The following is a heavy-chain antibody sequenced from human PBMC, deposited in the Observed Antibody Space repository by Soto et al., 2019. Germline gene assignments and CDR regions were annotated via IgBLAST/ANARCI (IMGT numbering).Heavy chain of an antibody. CDR2: MNPNSGNT. CDR3: ARGYYYDSSGYYYVPVGY. Sequence: GASVKVPCKASGYTFTSYDINWVRQATGQGLEWMGWMNPNSGNTGYAQKFQGRVTMTRNTSISTAYMELSSLRSEDTAVYYCARGYYYDSSGYYYVPVGYWGQGTLVTVSS. V-gene: IGHV1-8*01. CDR1: GYTFTSYD. D-gene: IGHD3-22*01. J-gene: IGHJ4*02.